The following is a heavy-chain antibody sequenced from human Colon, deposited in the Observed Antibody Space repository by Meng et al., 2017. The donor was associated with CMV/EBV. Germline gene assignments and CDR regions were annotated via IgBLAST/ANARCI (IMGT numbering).Heavy chain of an antibody. CDR1: GYTFTSYG. CDR2: ISGYNGNT. Sequence: RKASGYTFTSYGISWVRQAPGQGLEWMGWISGYNGNTKYAQKIQGRVTMTTDTSTSTVYMELRSLRSDDTAVYYCARHRSTPEFDYWGQGTLVTVSS. D-gene: IGHD2-15*01. J-gene: IGHJ4*02. V-gene: IGHV1-18*01. CDR3: ARHRSTPEFDY.